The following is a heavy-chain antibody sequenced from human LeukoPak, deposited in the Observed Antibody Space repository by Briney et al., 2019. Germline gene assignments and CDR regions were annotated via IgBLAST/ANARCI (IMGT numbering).Heavy chain of an antibody. J-gene: IGHJ4*02. CDR1: GFTFSNYV. CDR3: AKAKTQAMVLPGNY. V-gene: IGHV3-23*01. CDR2: ISGSGDTT. Sequence: GGSLRLSCAASGFTFSNYVMNWVRQAPGKGLEWVSTISGSGDTTYYADSVKGRFTISRDNSKNTLYLQMNVLRAEDTAVYYCAKAKTQAMVLPGNYWGQGTLVTVSS. D-gene: IGHD5-18*01.